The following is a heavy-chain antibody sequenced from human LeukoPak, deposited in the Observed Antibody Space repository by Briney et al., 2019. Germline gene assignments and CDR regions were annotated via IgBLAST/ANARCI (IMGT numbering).Heavy chain of an antibody. CDR3: ASAWDSSYGSGSYLLDY. D-gene: IGHD3-10*01. Sequence: SETLSLTCTVSGGSISSSSYYWSWIRQPPGKGLEWIGYIYYSGSTNYNPSLKSRVTISVDTSKNQFSLKLSSVTAADTAVYYCASAWDSSYGSGSYLLDYWGQGTLVTVSS. J-gene: IGHJ4*02. CDR2: IYYSGST. CDR1: GGSISSSSYY. V-gene: IGHV4-61*01.